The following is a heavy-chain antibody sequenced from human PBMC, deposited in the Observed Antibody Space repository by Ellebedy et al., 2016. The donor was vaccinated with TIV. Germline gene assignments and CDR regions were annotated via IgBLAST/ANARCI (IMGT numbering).Heavy chain of an antibody. V-gene: IGHV4-39*07. CDR3: ARAVNLDY. Sequence: MPSETLSLTCSVSGGSISNSKYYWGRIRQPPGKGPEWIGSIFYSGGTYYNPSLTSRVTISLDTSKEQFYLNLRSVTDADTAVYYCARAVNLDYWGRGTLVTVSS. J-gene: IGHJ4*02. CDR2: IFYSGGT. CDR1: GGSISNSKYY.